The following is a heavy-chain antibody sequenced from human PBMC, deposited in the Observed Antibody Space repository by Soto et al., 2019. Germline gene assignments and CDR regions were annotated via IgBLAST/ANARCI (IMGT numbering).Heavy chain of an antibody. Sequence: QVQLVESGGGVVQPGRSLRLSCAASGFTFSSYAMHWVRQAPGKGLEWVAVISYDGSNKYYADSVKGRFTISRDNSKNTLYLQMNSLRAEDTAVYYCASGGEGSSGWYHLPPTYYFDYWGQGTLVTVSS. CDR3: ASGGEGSSGWYHLPPTYYFDY. CDR2: ISYDGSNK. D-gene: IGHD6-19*01. CDR1: GFTFSSYA. J-gene: IGHJ4*02. V-gene: IGHV3-30-3*01.